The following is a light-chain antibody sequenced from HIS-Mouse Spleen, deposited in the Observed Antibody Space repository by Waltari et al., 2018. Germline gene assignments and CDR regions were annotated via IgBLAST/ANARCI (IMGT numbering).Light chain of an antibody. J-gene: IGLJ2*01. CDR2: SNN. V-gene: IGLV1-44*01. CDR1: SSNIGSNT. Sequence: QSVLTQPPSASGTPGQRVTISCSGSSSNIGSNTVNWYQQLPGTAPKPLIYSNNQRPSGGPDRFAGSKSGTSASLAISGLQSEDEADYYCAAWDDSLNGPVFGGGTKLTVL. CDR3: AAWDDSLNGPV.